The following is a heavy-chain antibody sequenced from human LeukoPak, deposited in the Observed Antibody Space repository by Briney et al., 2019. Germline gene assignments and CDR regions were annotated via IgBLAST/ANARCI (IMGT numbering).Heavy chain of an antibody. CDR3: ARATDYGDSISSLYYYFDS. CDR2: ISSSGSTI. Sequence: PGGSLRLSCAASGFTFSSYEMNWVRQAPGKGLEWVSYISSSGSTIYYADSVKGRFTISRDNAKNSLYLQMNSLRAEDTAVYYCARATDYGDSISSLYYYFDSWGQGTLVTVSS. J-gene: IGHJ4*02. D-gene: IGHD4-17*01. CDR1: GFTFSSYE. V-gene: IGHV3-48*03.